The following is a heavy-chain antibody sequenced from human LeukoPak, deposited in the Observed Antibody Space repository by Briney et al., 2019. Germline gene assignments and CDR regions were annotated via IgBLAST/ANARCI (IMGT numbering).Heavy chain of an antibody. CDR3: TTPLGYRSGGSCYSAFDI. D-gene: IGHD2-15*01. Sequence: GGSLRLSCTASGFTFGDYAMSWFRQAPGKGLDWVGFIRSKAYGGTTEYAASVKGRFTISRDDSKSIAYLQMNSLKTEDTAVYYCTTPLGYRSGGSCYSAFDIWGQGTMVTVSS. CDR2: IRSKAYGGTT. CDR1: GFTFGDYA. V-gene: IGHV3-49*03. J-gene: IGHJ3*02.